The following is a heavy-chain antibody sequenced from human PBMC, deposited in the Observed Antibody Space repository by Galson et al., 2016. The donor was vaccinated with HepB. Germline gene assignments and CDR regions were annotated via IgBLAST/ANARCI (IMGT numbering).Heavy chain of an antibody. J-gene: IGHJ4*02. V-gene: IGHV3-30*18. D-gene: IGHD5-24*01. CDR3: AKDPRWLQQGFKYYFDF. CDR2: ISYDGSSK. CDR1: GFTFSFYG. Sequence: SLRLSCAASGFTFSFYGMHWVRQAPGKGLEWVAVISYDGSSKYYADSVKGRFTISRDNSKNTLYLQMNSLRPEDTAVYYSAKDPRWLQQGFKYYFDFWGQGTLATVSS.